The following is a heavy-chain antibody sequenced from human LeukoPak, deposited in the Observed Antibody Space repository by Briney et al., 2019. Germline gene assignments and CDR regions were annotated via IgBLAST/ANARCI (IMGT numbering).Heavy chain of an antibody. CDR3: TTAVVATAFDY. CDR2: IKSKTGGGTT. CDR1: GFTFSNAW. Sequence: SGGSLRLSCAASGFTFSNAWMSWVRQAPGKGLEWVGRIKSKTGGGTTDYAAPVKGRFTISRDDSKTTLYLQMNSLKTEDTAVYYCTTAVVATAFDYWGQGTLVTVSS. V-gene: IGHV3-15*01. D-gene: IGHD5-12*01. J-gene: IGHJ4*02.